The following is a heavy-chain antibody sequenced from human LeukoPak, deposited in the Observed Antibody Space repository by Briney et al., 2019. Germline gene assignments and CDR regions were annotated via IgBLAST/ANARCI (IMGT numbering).Heavy chain of an antibody. V-gene: IGHV3-43*02. CDR1: GFTFDDYA. CDR3: AKGRSGYDVIDY. J-gene: IGHJ4*02. Sequence: PGRSLRLSCAASGFTFDDYAMHWVRQAPGKGLEWVSLISGYGGTTYYADSVKGRFTISRDNSKNSLYLQMNSLRTEDTALYYCAKGRSGYDVIDYWGQGTLVTVSS. D-gene: IGHD5-12*01. CDR2: ISGYGGTT.